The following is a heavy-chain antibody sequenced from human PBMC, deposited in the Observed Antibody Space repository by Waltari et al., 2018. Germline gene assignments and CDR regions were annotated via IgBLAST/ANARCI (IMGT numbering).Heavy chain of an antibody. V-gene: IGHV1-2*06. J-gene: IGHJ4*02. CDR3: ARDRRRIAAAATYYFDY. Sequence: APGQGLEWMGRINPNSGGTNYAQKFQGRVTMTRDTSISTAYMELSRLRSDDTAVYYCARDRRRIAAAATYYFDYWGQGTLVTVSS. D-gene: IGHD6-13*01. CDR2: INPNSGGT.